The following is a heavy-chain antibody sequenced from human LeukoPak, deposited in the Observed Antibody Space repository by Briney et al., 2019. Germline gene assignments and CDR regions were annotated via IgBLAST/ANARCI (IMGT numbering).Heavy chain of an antibody. CDR2: IYTSGST. J-gene: IGHJ5*02. CDR3: VREVLSRYGSGYKGFDP. Sequence: SETLSLTCTVSGGSISSSSYYWSWIRQPAGKGLEWIGHIYTSGSTNYNSSLKSRVTISVDTSKNQFSLKLSSVTAADTAVYYCVREVLSRYGSGYKGFDPWGQGTQVTVSS. V-gene: IGHV4-61*09. CDR1: GGSISSSSYY. D-gene: IGHD3-22*01.